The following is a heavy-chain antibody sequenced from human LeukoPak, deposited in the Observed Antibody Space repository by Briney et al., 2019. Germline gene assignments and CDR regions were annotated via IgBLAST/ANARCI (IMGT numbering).Heavy chain of an antibody. V-gene: IGHV3-30*18. J-gene: IGHJ4*02. CDR3: AKDTRTDVVSFDY. CDR2: ISYDGSNK. CDR1: GFTFSTYG. Sequence: PGGSLRLSCAASGFTFSTYGMHWVRQAPGKGLEWVAVISYDGSNKYYADSVKGRFTISRDNSKNTLYLQMNSLRAEDTAVYYCAKDTRTDVVSFDYWGQGTLVTVSS. D-gene: IGHD3-22*01.